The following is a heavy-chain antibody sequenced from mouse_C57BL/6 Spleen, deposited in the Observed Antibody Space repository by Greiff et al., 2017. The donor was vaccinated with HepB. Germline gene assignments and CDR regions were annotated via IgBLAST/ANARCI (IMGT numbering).Heavy chain of an antibody. Sequence: ESGPGLVKPSQSLSLTCSVTGYSITSGYYWNWIRQFPGNKLEWMGYISYDGSNNYNPSLKNRISITRDTSKNQFFLKLNSVTTEDTATYYCARRDGYPFAYWGQGTLVTVSA. J-gene: IGHJ3*01. V-gene: IGHV3-6*01. D-gene: IGHD2-3*01. CDR2: ISYDGSN. CDR3: ARRDGYPFAY. CDR1: GYSITSGYY.